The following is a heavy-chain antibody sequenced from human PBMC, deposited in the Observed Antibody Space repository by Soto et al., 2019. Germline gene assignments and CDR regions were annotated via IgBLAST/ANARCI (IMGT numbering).Heavy chain of an antibody. CDR2: VDWDDDK. J-gene: IGHJ4*02. D-gene: IGHD4-4*01. Sequence: SPPTPVTPTPSLTLTYTISGFSLSPRELRASWIPHPQGKALEWLARVDWDDDKLYNTSLQTRLTISKDTSKNQVVLTMTNMDPVDTATYYCARTGRYSSSYFEYWGQGIRVTVSS. CDR1: GFSLSPRELR. CDR3: ARTGRYSSSYFEY. V-gene: IGHV2-70*04.